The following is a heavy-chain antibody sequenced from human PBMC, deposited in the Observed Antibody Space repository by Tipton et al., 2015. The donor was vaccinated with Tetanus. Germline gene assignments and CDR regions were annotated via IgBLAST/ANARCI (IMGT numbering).Heavy chain of an antibody. Sequence: SLRLSCAASGFTFSSYGMHWVRQAPGKGLEWVAVISYDGSNKYYADSVKGRFTISRDNSKNTLYLQMNSLRAEDTAVYYCAKDRRRGLLSAFDIWGQGTMVTVSS. J-gene: IGHJ3*02. CDR3: AKDRRRGLLSAFDI. CDR2: ISYDGSNK. CDR1: GFTFSSYG. D-gene: IGHD3/OR15-3a*01. V-gene: IGHV3-30*18.